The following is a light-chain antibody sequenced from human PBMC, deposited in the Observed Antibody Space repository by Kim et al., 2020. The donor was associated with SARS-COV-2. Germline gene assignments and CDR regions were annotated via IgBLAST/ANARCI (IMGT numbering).Light chain of an antibody. J-gene: IGLJ3*02. CDR1: SLRSYY. V-gene: IGLV3-19*01. CDR3: SSLDSSGNHGV. CDR2: GKN. Sequence: SSELTQDPAVSVALGQTVRITCQGDSLRSYYASWYQQKPGQAPVLVIYGKNNRPAGIPDRFSGSSSGDTASLTLTGAQAEDEADYYCSSLDSSGNHGVFG.